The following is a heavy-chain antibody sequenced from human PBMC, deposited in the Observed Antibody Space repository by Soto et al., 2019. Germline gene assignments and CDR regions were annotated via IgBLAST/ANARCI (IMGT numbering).Heavy chain of an antibody. D-gene: IGHD5-18*01. J-gene: IGHJ4*02. CDR1: GGTFYTYT. CDR2: ITPIYPTT. V-gene: IGHV1-69*15. Sequence: QVQLVQSGAEVRKPGSSVQVSCKASGGTFYTYTFSWVRQAPGQGLEWMGSITPIYPTTNYAEKFQSRLKVTADGYTSTAYMELSSLTSDDTAVYYCARIPRYSFPTSDDLDSWGQGTLVTVSS. CDR3: ARIPRYSFPTSDDLDS.